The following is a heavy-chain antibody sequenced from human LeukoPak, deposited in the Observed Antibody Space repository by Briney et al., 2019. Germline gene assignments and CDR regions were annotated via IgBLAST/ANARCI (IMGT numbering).Heavy chain of an antibody. Sequence: SETLSLTCTVSGGSISTYYWTWLRQPPGKGLEWIGYNSYSGNTNYNPSLRSRVSIPVDMSKSQFSLKLTSVTAADTAVYYCARAGSGWSFDYWGQGTLVTVS. CDR3: ARAGSGWSFDY. CDR2: NSYSGNT. J-gene: IGHJ4*02. D-gene: IGHD6-19*01. CDR1: GGSISTYY. V-gene: IGHV4-59*01.